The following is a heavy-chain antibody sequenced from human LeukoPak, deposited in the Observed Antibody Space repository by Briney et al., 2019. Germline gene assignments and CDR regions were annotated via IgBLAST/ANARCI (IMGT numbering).Heavy chain of an antibody. CDR1: GGTFSSYA. J-gene: IGHJ4*02. V-gene: IGHV1-69*04. D-gene: IGHD1-1*01. CDR2: IIPIFGIA. Sequence: GASVKVSCKASGGTFSSYATSWVRQAPGQGLEWMGRIIPIFGIANYAQKFQGRVTITADKSTSTAYMELSSLRSEDTAVYYCARGRVRRVLDPYYFDYWGQGTLVTVSS. CDR3: ARGRVRRVLDPYYFDY.